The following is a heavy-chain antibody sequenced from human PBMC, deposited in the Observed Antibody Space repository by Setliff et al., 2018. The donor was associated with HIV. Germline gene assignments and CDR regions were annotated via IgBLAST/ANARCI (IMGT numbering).Heavy chain of an antibody. CDR3: ARLTYCGGDCYSTGASDI. J-gene: IGHJ3*02. V-gene: IGHV1-69*13. D-gene: IGHD2-21*01. Sequence: GASVKVSCKASGGTFSTYAIGWVRQAPGQGLEWLGGIIPSFDSTKYAQKFQGRVTITADESASTAYMELSSLRSEDTAVYYCARLTYCGGDCYSTGASDIWGQGTMVTVS. CDR2: IIPSFDST. CDR1: GGTFSTYA.